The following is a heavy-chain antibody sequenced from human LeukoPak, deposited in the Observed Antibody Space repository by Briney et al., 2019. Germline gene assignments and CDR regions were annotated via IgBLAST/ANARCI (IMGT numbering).Heavy chain of an antibody. J-gene: IGHJ4*02. V-gene: IGHV3-7*01. Sequence: GGSLRLSCAASGFTFSGYWMSWVRQAPGKGLECVANIKHDGSEKYYVDSVKGRFTISRDNAQSSSYLQMNSLRAEDTAVYYCARGGRYYFGSWSQGTLVTVSS. CDR1: GFTFSGYW. CDR2: IKHDGSEK. CDR3: ARGGRYYFGS.